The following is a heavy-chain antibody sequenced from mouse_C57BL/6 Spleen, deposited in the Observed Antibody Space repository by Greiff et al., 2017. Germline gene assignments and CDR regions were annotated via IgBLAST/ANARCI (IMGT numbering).Heavy chain of an antibody. CDR1: GFNINDYY. CDR2: IDPEDGET. CDR3: ARDPFITTDRYFDV. Sequence: VQLQQSGAELVQPGASVKLSCTASGFNINDYYMHWVKQRTEQGLEWIGRIDPEDGETKYAPTFQGKATITADTSSNTAYLQLSSLTSEDTGVYYCARDPFITTDRYFDVGGTGTTVTVSS. D-gene: IGHD1-1*01. J-gene: IGHJ1*03. V-gene: IGHV14-2*01.